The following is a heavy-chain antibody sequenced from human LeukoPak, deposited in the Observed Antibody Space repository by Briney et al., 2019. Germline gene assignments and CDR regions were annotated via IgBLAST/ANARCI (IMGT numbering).Heavy chain of an antibody. CDR3: ARVGVSWGGFDI. D-gene: IGHD7-27*01. Sequence: AGSLRLSCVASGFTFSTYWIYWVRQGPVKGLVWVSRINSDGSITEYADSVKGRFTISRDNAKNTVYLQMNSLRADDTAVYYCARVGVSWGGFDIWGQGTMVTVSS. J-gene: IGHJ3*02. V-gene: IGHV3-74*03. CDR2: INSDGSIT. CDR1: GFTFSTYW.